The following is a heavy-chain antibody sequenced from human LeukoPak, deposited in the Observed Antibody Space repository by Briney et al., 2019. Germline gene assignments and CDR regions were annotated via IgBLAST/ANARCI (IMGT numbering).Heavy chain of an antibody. CDR3: AELGITMIGGV. CDR1: GFTFSDYS. D-gene: IGHD3-10*02. CDR2: IRYDGNNK. J-gene: IGHJ6*04. V-gene: IGHV3-30*02. Sequence: GGSLRLSCAASGFTFSDYSMHWVRQAPGKGLNWVAFIRYDGNNKYYADSVKGRFTISRDNARKSLYLQMNSLRAEDTAVYYCAELGITMIGGVWGKGTTVTISS.